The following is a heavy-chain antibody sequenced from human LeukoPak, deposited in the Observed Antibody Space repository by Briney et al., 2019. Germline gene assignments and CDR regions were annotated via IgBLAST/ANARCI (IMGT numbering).Heavy chain of an antibody. V-gene: IGHV4-39*07. D-gene: IGHD1-26*01. Sequence: SETLSLTCSVSGGSISSSSRYWGWIRRPPGKGLEWIGSIYYSGGTYYNPSLKSRVTISVDTSRNQFSLKLSSVTAADTAVYYCATTTIRLGYWGQGTLVTVSS. CDR2: IYYSGGT. CDR1: GGSISSSSRY. J-gene: IGHJ4*02. CDR3: ATTTIRLGY.